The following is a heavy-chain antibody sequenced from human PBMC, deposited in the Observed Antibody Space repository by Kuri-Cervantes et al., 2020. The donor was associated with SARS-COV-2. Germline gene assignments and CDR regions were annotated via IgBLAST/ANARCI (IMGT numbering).Heavy chain of an antibody. CDR3: VRGFLEMTTMFFYYHGLDV. CDR1: GFTFSNYW. CDR2: IKQHGSEK. J-gene: IGHJ6*02. V-gene: IGHV3-7*04. Sequence: GESLKISCTASGFTFSNYWMTWVRQAPGKGLEWVATIKQHGSEKFYVDSVEGRFTISRDNAKSSLHLHMNSLTTEDTAVYYCVRGFLEMTTMFFYYHGLDVWGQGTMVTVSS. D-gene: IGHD5-24*01.